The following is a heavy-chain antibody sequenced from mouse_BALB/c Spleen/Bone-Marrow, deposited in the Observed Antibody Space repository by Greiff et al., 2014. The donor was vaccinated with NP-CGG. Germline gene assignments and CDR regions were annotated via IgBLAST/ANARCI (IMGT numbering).Heavy chain of an antibody. D-gene: IGHD2-4*01. CDR1: GYTFTSYD. CDR3: ARRVYYDYDGGAWFAY. J-gene: IGHJ3*01. V-gene: IGHV1-85*01. CDR2: IFPGDGST. Sequence: VKLMESGAELVKPGASVKLSCKASGYTFTSYDINWVRQRPEQGLEWIGWIFPGDGSTKYNEKFKGKATLTTDKSSSIAYMQLSRLTSEDSAVYFCARRVYYDYDGGAWFAYWGQGTLVTVSA.